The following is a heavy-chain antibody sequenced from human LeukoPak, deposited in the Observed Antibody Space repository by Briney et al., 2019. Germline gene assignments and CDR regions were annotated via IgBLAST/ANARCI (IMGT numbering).Heavy chain of an antibody. V-gene: IGHV3-21*01. J-gene: IGHJ4*02. Sequence: PGGSLRLSCAASGFTFSSYSMNWVRQAPGKGLEWVSSISSSSSYIYYADSVKGRFTISGDNAKNSLYLQMNSLRAEDTAVYYCARVLRYFDWPDYWGQGTLVTVSS. CDR3: ARVLRYFDWPDY. D-gene: IGHD3-9*01. CDR2: ISSSSSYI. CDR1: GFTFSSYS.